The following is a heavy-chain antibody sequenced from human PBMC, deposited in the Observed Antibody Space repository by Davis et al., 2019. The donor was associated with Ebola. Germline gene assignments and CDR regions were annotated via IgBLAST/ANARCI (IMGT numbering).Heavy chain of an antibody. CDR1: GFTFSSYC. Sequence: ESLKISCAASGFTFSSYCMHWVRQAPGKGLVWVSRIDSDGSSTSYADSVKGRFTISRDNSKNTLYLQMNSLRAEDTAVYYCARDYSWYQLLRPKGHWFDPWGQGTLVTVSS. CDR3: ARDYSWYQLLRPKGHWFDP. CDR2: IDSDGSST. J-gene: IGHJ5*02. V-gene: IGHV3-74*01. D-gene: IGHD2-2*01.